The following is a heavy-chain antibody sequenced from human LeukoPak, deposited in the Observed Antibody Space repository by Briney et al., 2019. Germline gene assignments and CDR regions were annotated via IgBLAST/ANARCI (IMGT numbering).Heavy chain of an antibody. CDR1: GYSFTSYW. J-gene: IGHJ4*02. V-gene: IGHV5-51*01. D-gene: IGHD6-13*01. CDR3: ARQIAAAGSGLDY. CDR2: IYPGDSDT. Sequence: GESLKISCKGSGYSFTSYWIGWVRQMPGKGLEWMGIIYPGDSDTRYSPSFQGQVTISANKSISTAYLQWSSLKASDTAMYYCARQIAAAGSGLDYWGQGTLVTVSS.